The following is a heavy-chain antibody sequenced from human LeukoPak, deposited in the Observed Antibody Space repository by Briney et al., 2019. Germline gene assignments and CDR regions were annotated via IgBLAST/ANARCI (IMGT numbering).Heavy chain of an antibody. CDR1: GFTVSSNY. J-gene: IGHJ4*02. CDR3: ARDRGGSKCAYDY. V-gene: IGHV3-66*01. Sequence: AGGSLRLSCAASGFTVSSNYMSWVRQAPGQGLEWVSIIYSGGSTYYAESVKGRFTISRDNSKNTLYLQMNSLRVEDTAVYYCARDRGGSKCAYDYWGQGTLVTVSS. D-gene: IGHD2-2*01. CDR2: IYSGGST.